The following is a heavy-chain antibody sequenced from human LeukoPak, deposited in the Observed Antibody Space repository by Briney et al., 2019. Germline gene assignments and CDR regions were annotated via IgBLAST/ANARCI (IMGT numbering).Heavy chain of an antibody. CDR3: ARVAWARGYCSSTSCPYYFDY. J-gene: IGHJ4*02. D-gene: IGHD2-2*01. V-gene: IGHV1-8*03. CDR2: MNPNSGNT. Sequence: ASVKVSCKASGYTFTSYDINWVRQATGQGLEWMGWMNPNSGNTGYAQKFQGRVTITRNTSISTAYMELSSLRSEDTAVYYCARVAWARGYCSSTSCPYYFDYWGQGTLVTVSS. CDR1: GYTFTSYD.